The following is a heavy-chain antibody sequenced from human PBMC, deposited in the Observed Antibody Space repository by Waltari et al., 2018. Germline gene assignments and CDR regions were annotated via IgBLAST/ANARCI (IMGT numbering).Heavy chain of an antibody. CDR1: GGSISSGSYY. D-gene: IGHD2-15*01. CDR3: ARGEHCSGGSCSDFDY. V-gene: IGHV4-61*02. CDR2: IYTSGST. J-gene: IGHJ4*02. Sequence: QVQLQESGPGLVKPSQTLSLTCTVSGGSISSGSYYWSWIRQPAGKGLEWIGRIYTSGSTNYNPSRKSRVTISVDTSKNQFSLKLSSVTAADTAVYYCARGEHCSGGSCSDFDYWGQGTLVTVSS.